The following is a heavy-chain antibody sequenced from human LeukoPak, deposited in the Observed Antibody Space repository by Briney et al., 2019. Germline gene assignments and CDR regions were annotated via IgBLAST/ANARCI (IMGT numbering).Heavy chain of an antibody. CDR1: GYTFTSYG. Sequence: ASVKVSCKASGYTFTSYGISWVRQAPGQGLEWMGWISAYNGNTNYAQKLQGRVTMTTDTSTSTAYMELRSLRSDDTAVYYCARDIAAAGRGMNWFDPWGQGTLVTVSS. D-gene: IGHD6-13*01. CDR2: ISAYNGNT. CDR3: ARDIAAAGRGMNWFDP. J-gene: IGHJ5*02. V-gene: IGHV1-18*01.